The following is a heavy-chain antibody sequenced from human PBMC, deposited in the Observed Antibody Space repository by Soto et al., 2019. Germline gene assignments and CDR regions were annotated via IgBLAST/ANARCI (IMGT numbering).Heavy chain of an antibody. D-gene: IGHD5-12*01. CDR1: GGSISSSSYY. CDR3: ARCKDGYNCFAY. Sequence: SETLSLTCTVSGGSISSSSYYWGWIRQPPGKGLEWIGSIYYSGSTYYNPSLKSRVTISVDTSKNQFSLKLSSVTAADTAVYYCARCKDGYNCFAYWGQGTLVTVSS. V-gene: IGHV4-39*01. CDR2: IYYSGST. J-gene: IGHJ4*02.